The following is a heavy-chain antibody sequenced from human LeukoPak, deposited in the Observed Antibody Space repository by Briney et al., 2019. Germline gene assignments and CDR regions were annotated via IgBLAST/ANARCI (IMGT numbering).Heavy chain of an antibody. V-gene: IGHV4-30-2*01. CDR3: ARAEDGHKLGAFDI. Sequence: PSQTLSLTCAVSGGSISSGGYSWSWIRQPPGKGLEWIGYIYHSGSTYYNPSPKSRVTISVDRSKNQFSLKLSSVTAADTAVYYCARAEDGHKLGAFDIWGQGTMVTVSS. J-gene: IGHJ3*02. CDR2: IYHSGST. CDR1: GGSISSGGYS. D-gene: IGHD5-24*01.